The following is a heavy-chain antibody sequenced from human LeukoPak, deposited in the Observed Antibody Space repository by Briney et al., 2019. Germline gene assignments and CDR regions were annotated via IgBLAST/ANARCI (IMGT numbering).Heavy chain of an antibody. CDR2: IYYSGST. J-gene: IGHJ4*02. CDR3: ARRRVEMATISYSFDY. CDR1: GGSISSSSYY. V-gene: IGHV4-39*01. D-gene: IGHD5-24*01. Sequence: PSETLSLTCTVSGGSISSSSYYWGWIRQPPGRGLEGSGSIYYSGSTYYNPSLKSRVTISVDTSKNQFSLQLSSVTAADTAVYYCARRRVEMATISYSFDYWGQGTLVTVSS.